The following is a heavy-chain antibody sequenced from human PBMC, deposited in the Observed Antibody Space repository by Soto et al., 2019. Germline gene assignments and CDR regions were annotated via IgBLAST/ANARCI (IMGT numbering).Heavy chain of an antibody. V-gene: IGHV1-46*01. J-gene: IGHJ5*02. CDR1: GYTFTSYY. Sequence: ASVKVSCKASGYTFTSYYMHWVRQAPGQGLEWMGIINPSGGSTSYAQKFQGRVTMTRDTSTSTVYMELSSLRSEDTAVYYCARDGVRGKRFNWFDPWGQGPLVTVSS. CDR3: ARDGVRGKRFNWFDP. D-gene: IGHD3-10*01. CDR2: INPSGGST.